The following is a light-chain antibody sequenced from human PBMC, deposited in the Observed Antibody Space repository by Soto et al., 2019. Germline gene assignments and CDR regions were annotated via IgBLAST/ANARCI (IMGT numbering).Light chain of an antibody. CDR1: QSVSSN. J-gene: IGKJ1*01. V-gene: IGKV3-20*01. CDR2: GAS. Sequence: EVVLTQSPGTLSLSPGEGATLSCRASQSVSSNLAWYQQKPGQAPRLLIYGASTRATGIPDRFSGSGSGTDFTLTISRLEPEDLAVYYCQQYGSSPWMFGQGTKVDIK. CDR3: QQYGSSPWM.